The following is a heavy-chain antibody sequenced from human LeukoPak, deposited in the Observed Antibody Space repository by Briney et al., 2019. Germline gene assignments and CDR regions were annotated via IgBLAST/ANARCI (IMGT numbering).Heavy chain of an antibody. J-gene: IGHJ3*02. CDR1: GFTFSSYS. D-gene: IGHD2-15*01. CDR3: ARFGGEDIVVVVAATPKGNAFDI. Sequence: GGSLRLSCAASGFTFSSYSMNWVRQAPGKGLEWVSSISSSSSYIYYADSVKGRFTISRYNAKNSLYLQMNSLRAEDTAVYYCARFGGEDIVVVVAATPKGNAFDIWGQGTMVTVSS. V-gene: IGHV3-21*01. CDR2: ISSSSSYI.